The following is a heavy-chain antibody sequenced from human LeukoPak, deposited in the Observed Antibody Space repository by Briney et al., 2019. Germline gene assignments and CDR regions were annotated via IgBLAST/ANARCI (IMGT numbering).Heavy chain of an antibody. V-gene: IGHV4-34*01. CDR3: ARATTSCYGFCYYYGMDV. CDR1: GGSFSGYY. Sequence: SETLSLTCAVYGGSFSGYYWSWIRQPPGKGLEWIGEINHSGSTNYNPSLKSRVTISVDTSKNQFSLKLSSVTAADTAVYYCARATTSCYGFCYYYGMDVWGQGTTVTVSS. D-gene: IGHD2-2*01. CDR2: INHSGST. J-gene: IGHJ6*02.